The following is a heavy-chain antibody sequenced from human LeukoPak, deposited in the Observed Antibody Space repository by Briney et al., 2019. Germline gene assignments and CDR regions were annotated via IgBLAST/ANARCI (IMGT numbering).Heavy chain of an antibody. Sequence: PSQTLSLTCTVSGGTISSGDYYYWSWIRQPPGKGLEWIGNIYHSGSPYYNPSLKSRVTISVDTSKNQFSLKLTSVTAADTAVYYCARGGSGSSYWGQGTLVTVSS. CDR3: ARGGSGSSY. D-gene: IGHD3-10*01. J-gene: IGHJ4*02. CDR2: IYHSGSP. V-gene: IGHV4-30-4*01. CDR1: GGTISSGDYY.